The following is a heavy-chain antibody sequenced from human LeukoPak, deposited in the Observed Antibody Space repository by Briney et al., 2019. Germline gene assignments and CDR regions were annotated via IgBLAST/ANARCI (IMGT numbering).Heavy chain of an antibody. J-gene: IGHJ4*02. D-gene: IGHD5-24*01. CDR3: ANESPKRRWLQVDY. Sequence: GGSLRLSCAASGFTFSSYGMHWVRQAPGKGLEWVAVISYDGSNKYYADSVKGRFTISRDNSKNTLYLQMSSLRAEDTAVYYCANESPKRRWLQVDYWGQGTLVTVSS. CDR1: GFTFSSYG. V-gene: IGHV3-30*18. CDR2: ISYDGSNK.